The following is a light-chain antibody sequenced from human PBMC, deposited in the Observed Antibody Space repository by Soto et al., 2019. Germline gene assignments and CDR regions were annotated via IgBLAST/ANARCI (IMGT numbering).Light chain of an antibody. Sequence: QSVLTQPPSASGSPGQSVTISCTGTKNDIGVYNYVSWYQQHPGKAPKLMIYEVSNRPSGVSNRFSGSKSGNTASLTISGLQAEDEADYYCSSYTSSSTRVFGTGTKVTVL. V-gene: IGLV2-14*01. CDR3: SSYTSSSTRV. J-gene: IGLJ1*01. CDR1: KNDIGVYNY. CDR2: EVS.